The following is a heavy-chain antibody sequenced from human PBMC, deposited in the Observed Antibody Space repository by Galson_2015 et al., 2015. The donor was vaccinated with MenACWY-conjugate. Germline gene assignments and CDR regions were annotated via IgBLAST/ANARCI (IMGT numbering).Heavy chain of an antibody. CDR3: ARHVGKWGFDY. CDR1: GGSISGYY. Sequence: ETLSLTCIVAGGSISGYYWSWLRQPPGKGLEWIGNTYDSGNTKYNPSLKSRVTISVDTSKNQFSLKLRSMTAADTARYYCARHVGKWGFDYWGQGALVTVSS. CDR2: TYDSGNT. V-gene: IGHV4-59*08. J-gene: IGHJ4*02. D-gene: IGHD3-16*01.